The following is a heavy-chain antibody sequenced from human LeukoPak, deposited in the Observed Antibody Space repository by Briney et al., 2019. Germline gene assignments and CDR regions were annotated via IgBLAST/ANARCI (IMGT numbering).Heavy chain of an antibody. CDR3: ARDREYVPDF. J-gene: IGHJ4*02. V-gene: IGHV3-21*01. Sequence: PGGSLRLSCAASGFTFSSYNMNWVCQAPGKGLEWVSSITTSSYIYYADSVKGRFTISRDNAKNSLSLQMNSLRAEDTAVYYCARDREYVPDFWGQGTLVTVSS. CDR2: ITTSSYI. D-gene: IGHD2-2*01. CDR1: GFTFSSYN.